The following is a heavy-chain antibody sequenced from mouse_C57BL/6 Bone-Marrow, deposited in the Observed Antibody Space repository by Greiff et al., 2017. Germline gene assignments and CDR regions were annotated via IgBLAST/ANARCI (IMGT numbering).Heavy chain of an antibody. CDR2: IDPNDGST. CDR3: ASSYCDPAWFAY. D-gene: IGHD1-1*01. CDR1: GYTFTSYW. J-gene: IGHJ3*01. V-gene: IGHV1-64*01. Sequence: QVQLQQPGAELVKPGASVKLSCKASGYTFTSYWMHWVKQRPGQGLEWIGMIDPNDGSTNYNEKFKSKATLTVDKSSSTAYMQLSSMTSEDSAVYYSASSYCDPAWFAYWGQGTLVTVSA.